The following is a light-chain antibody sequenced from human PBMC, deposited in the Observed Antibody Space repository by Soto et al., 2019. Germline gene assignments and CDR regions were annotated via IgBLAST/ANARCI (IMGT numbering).Light chain of an antibody. V-gene: IGLV2-14*01. CDR3: SSYTITSTLVI. CDR2: EVN. Sequence: QSALTQPASVSGSPGQSISVSCTGSIGDVGSYKYVSWYQQHPGKAPKLIIYEVNKRPSGVSDRFSGSKSGNTASLTISGLQADDEADYYCSSYTITSTLVIFGGGTKLIVL. J-gene: IGLJ2*01. CDR1: IGDVGSYKY.